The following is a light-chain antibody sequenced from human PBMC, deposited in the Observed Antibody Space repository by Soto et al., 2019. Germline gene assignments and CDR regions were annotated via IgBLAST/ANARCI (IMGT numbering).Light chain of an antibody. Sequence: EIVLTQSPVTLSLSPWEGATLSCRASQSVSSNYLAWYQQKPGQAPRLLIYGSSNRATGIPDRFIGSGFGTDFTLTIDRLEPEDFAVYYCHQYGRSLSTFGQGTKVDIK. CDR1: QSVSSNY. CDR3: HQYGRSLST. J-gene: IGKJ1*01. V-gene: IGKV3-20*01. CDR2: GSS.